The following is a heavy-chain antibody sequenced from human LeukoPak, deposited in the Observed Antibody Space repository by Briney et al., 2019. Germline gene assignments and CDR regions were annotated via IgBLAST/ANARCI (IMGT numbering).Heavy chain of an antibody. CDR2: INHSGST. J-gene: IGHJ3*02. D-gene: IGHD4-17*01. CDR1: GGSFSGYY. Sequence: SETLSLTCAVYGGSFSGYYWSWIRQPPGKGLEWIGEINHSGSTNYNPSLKSRVTISVDTSKNQLSLRLSSVTAADTAVYYCAREVTTSDAFDIWGQGTMVTVSS. CDR3: AREVTTSDAFDI. V-gene: IGHV4-34*01.